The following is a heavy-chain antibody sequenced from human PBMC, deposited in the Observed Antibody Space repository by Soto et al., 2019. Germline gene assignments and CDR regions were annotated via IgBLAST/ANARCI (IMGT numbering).Heavy chain of an antibody. J-gene: IGHJ6*02. CDR1: GGTFSSYA. CDR3: ARPNSVVVPAARGRQPETYYYYGMDV. CDR2: IIPIFGTA. V-gene: IGHV1-69*13. D-gene: IGHD2-2*01. Sequence: SVKVSCKASGGTFSSYAISWVRQAPGQGLEWMGGIIPIFGTANYAQKFQGRVTITADESTSTAYMEQSSLRSEDTAVFYFARPNSVVVPAARGRQPETYYYYGMDVWG.